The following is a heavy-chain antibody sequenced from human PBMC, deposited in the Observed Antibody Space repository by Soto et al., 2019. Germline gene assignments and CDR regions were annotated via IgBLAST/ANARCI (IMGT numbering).Heavy chain of an antibody. Sequence: GESLKISCKCSGYSFTSYWIGWVRQMPGKGLECMGIIYPGDSDTRYSPSFQGQVTISADKSISTAYLQWSSLKASDTAMYYCARTAAAGKNYYGVDVWGQGTTVTVS. CDR2: IYPGDSDT. V-gene: IGHV5-51*01. J-gene: IGHJ6*02. CDR3: ARTAAAGKNYYGVDV. D-gene: IGHD6-13*01. CDR1: GYSFTSYW.